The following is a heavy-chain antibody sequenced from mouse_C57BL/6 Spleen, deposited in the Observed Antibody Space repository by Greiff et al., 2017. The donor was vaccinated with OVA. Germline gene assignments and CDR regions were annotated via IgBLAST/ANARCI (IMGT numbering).Heavy chain of an antibody. CDR1: GYTFTSYW. CDR2: IHPNSGST. Sequence: QVQLQQPGAELVKPGASVKLSCKASGYTFTSYWMHWVKQRPGQGLEWIGMIHPNSGSTNYNEKFKSKATLTVDKSSSTAYMQLSSLTSEDSAVYYCASLSTMVTYFDYWGQGTTLTGSS. D-gene: IGHD2-2*01. CDR3: ASLSTMVTYFDY. J-gene: IGHJ2*01. V-gene: IGHV1-64*01.